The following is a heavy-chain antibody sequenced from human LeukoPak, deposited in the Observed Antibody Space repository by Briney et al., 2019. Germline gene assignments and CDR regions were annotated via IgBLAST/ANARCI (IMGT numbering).Heavy chain of an antibody. CDR1: GGSISSYY. CDR3: ARFVRARRGAFDI. J-gene: IGHJ3*02. CDR2: IYTSGST. Sequence: SETLSLTCTVSGGSISSYYWSWIRQPPGKGLEWIGYIYTSGSTNYNPSLKSRVTISVDTSKNQFSLKLSSVTAADTAVYYCARFVRARRGAFDIWGQGTMVTVSS. V-gene: IGHV4-4*09. D-gene: IGHD2-21*01.